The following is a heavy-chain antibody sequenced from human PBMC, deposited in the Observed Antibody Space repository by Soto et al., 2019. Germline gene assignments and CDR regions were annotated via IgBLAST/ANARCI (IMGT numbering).Heavy chain of an antibody. CDR3: ARDSDGEGYGMDV. D-gene: IGHD4-17*01. V-gene: IGHV3-13*04. CDR2: IGTAGDT. Sequence: EVQLVESGGGLVQPGGSLRLSCAASGFTFSSYDMHWVRQATGKGLEWVSAIGTAGDTYYPGSVKGRFTNSRENAKNSSYLQMNGLRAGETAGYYWARDSDGEGYGMDVWGQGTKVTRS. CDR1: GFTFSSYD. J-gene: IGHJ6*01.